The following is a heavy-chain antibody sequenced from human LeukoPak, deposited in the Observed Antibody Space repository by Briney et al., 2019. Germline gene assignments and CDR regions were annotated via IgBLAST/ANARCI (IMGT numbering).Heavy chain of an antibody. CDR2: FNAGNGNT. J-gene: IGHJ4*02. CDR1: GYTFTSYA. CDR3: ARGIPGIAVAGYDY. V-gene: IGHV1-3*03. D-gene: IGHD6-19*01. Sequence: HRASVKVSCKASGYTFTSYAMHWVRQAPGQRLEWMGGFNAGNGNTKYSQEFQGRVTITRDTSASTAYMELSSLRSEDMAVYYCARGIPGIAVAGYDYWGQGTLVTVSS.